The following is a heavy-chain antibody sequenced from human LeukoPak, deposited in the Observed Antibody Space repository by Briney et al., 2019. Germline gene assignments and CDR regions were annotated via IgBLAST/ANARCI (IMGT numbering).Heavy chain of an antibody. V-gene: IGHV3-30-3*02. J-gene: IGHJ4*02. CDR2: ISYDGNNK. Sequence: GGSLRLSCAASGFTFSSYAMHWVRQAPGKGLEWVAVISYDGNNKYYADSVKGRFTISRDNSKNTLYLQMNSLRAEDTAVYYCAKSSYYDASGYYREYYFDSWGQGTLVTVSS. CDR3: AKSSYYDASGYYREYYFDS. CDR1: GFTFSSYA. D-gene: IGHD3-22*01.